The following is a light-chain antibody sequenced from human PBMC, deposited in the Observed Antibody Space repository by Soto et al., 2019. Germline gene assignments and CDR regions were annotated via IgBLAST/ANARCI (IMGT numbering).Light chain of an antibody. CDR2: DVS. CDR3: SSYTSGSALGV. J-gene: IGLJ1*01. CDR1: SSDVGGYNY. V-gene: IGLV2-14*01. Sequence: QSVLTQPASVSGSPGQSITISCTGTSSDVGGYNYVSWYQQHPGKAPKLMISDVSRRPSGVSNRFSGSKSGNTASLTISGLQAEDEAVYYCSSYTSGSALGVFGTGTKVTDL.